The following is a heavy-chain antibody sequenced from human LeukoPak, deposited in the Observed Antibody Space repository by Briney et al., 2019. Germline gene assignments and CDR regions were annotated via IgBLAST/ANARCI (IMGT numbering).Heavy chain of an antibody. CDR2: IYTSGST. J-gene: IGHJ5*02. CDR1: GGSISSGSYS. CDR3: ARDNILIGGYSYGGGFDP. Sequence: SETLSLTCTVSGGSISSGSYSWSWIRQPAGKGLEWIGRIYTSGSTNYNPSLKSRVTILVDTSKNQFSLKLSSVTAADSAVYYCARDNILIGGYSYGGGFDPWGQGTLVTVSS. V-gene: IGHV4-61*02. D-gene: IGHD5-18*01.